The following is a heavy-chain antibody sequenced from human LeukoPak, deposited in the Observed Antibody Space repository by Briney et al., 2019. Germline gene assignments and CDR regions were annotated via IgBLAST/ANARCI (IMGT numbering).Heavy chain of an antibody. D-gene: IGHD3-3*01. CDR3: ARTYDFWSGYYQVDY. J-gene: IGHJ4*02. CDR2: INPNSGGT. Sequence: GASVKVSCKASGYTFTGYYMHWVRQAPGQGLEWMGWINPNSGGTNYAQKFQGRVTMTRDTSISTAYMELSRLRSDDTAVYYYARTYDFWSGYYQVDYWGQGTLVTVSS. CDR1: GYTFTGYY. V-gene: IGHV1-2*02.